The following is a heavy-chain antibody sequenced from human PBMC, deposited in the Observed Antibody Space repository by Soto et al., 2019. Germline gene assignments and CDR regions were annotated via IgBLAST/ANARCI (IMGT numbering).Heavy chain of an antibody. V-gene: IGHV1-69*13. Sequence: SVKVSCKASGGTFSSYAISWVRQAPGQGLEWMGGIIPIFGTANYAQKFQGRVTITADESTSTAYMELSSLRSEDTVVYYCARGSTITIFGVVITTAPYYYYYGMDVWGQGTTVTVSS. D-gene: IGHD3-3*01. CDR2: IIPIFGTA. CDR1: GGTFSSYA. CDR3: ARGSTITIFGVVITTAPYYYYYGMDV. J-gene: IGHJ6*02.